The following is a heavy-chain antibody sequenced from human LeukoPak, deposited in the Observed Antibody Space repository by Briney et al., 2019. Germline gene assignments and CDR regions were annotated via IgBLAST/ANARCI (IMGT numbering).Heavy chain of an antibody. CDR3: ARMYYDILTGYLYYFDY. CDR2: INPNSGGT. V-gene: IGHV1-2*02. D-gene: IGHD3-9*01. J-gene: IGHJ4*02. CDR1: GYTFTGYY. Sequence: GASVKVSCKASGYTFTGYYMHWVRQAPGQGLEWMGWINPNSGGTNYAQKFQGRVTMTRDTSISTAYMEPSRLRSDDTAVYYCARMYYDILTGYLYYFDYWGQGTLVTVSS.